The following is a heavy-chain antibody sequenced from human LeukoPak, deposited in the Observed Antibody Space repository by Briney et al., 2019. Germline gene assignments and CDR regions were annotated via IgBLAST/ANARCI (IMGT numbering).Heavy chain of an antibody. Sequence: SETLSLTCTVSGGSISTYYWTWIRQPAGKGLEWIGRIYISGSTNNNPSLKSRVTMSVDTSKNQFSLKLSSVTAADTAVYYCANSQVGATGMIDYWGQGTLVTVSS. D-gene: IGHD1-26*01. CDR1: GGSISTYY. J-gene: IGHJ4*02. CDR3: ANSQVGATGMIDY. CDR2: IYISGST. V-gene: IGHV4-4*07.